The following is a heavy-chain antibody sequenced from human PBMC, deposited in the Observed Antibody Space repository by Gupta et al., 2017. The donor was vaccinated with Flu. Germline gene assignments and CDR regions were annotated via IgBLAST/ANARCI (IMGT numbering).Heavy chain of an antibody. J-gene: IGHJ6*02. V-gene: IGHV4-59*08. Sequence: QVQLQESGPGLVKPSETLSLTCPVSGGSIRSYYWSWIRQPPGKGLEWIGYIYYSGSTNYNPSLKSRVTISVDTSKNQFSLKLSSVTAADTAVYYCARHDVTDGADGMDVWGQGTTVTVSS. CDR3: ARHDVTDGADGMDV. CDR2: IYYSGST. CDR1: GGSIRSYY. D-gene: IGHD3-16*01.